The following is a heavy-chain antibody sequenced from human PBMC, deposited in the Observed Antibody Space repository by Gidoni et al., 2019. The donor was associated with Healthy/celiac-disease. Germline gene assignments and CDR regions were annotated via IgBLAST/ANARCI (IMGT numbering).Heavy chain of an antibody. CDR1: GCTFSSYA. Sequence: QVQLVQSGAEVKKPGSSVKVSCKASGCTFSSYAIRWVRQAPGQGLEWMGGIIPIFGTANYAQKFQGRVTITADESTSTAYMELSSLRSEDTAVYYCARERWNYYDSSGPLNWFDPWGQGTLVTVSS. CDR2: IIPIFGTA. CDR3: ARERWNYYDSSGPLNWFDP. J-gene: IGHJ5*02. V-gene: IGHV1-69*01. D-gene: IGHD3-22*01.